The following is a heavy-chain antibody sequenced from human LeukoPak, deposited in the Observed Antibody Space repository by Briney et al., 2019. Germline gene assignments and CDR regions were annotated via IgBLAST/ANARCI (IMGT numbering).Heavy chain of an antibody. CDR2: ISSSGSTR. CDR3: ARGDSSGWYYFDY. D-gene: IGHD6-19*01. V-gene: IGHV3-48*03. CDR1: GFTFSSYE. J-gene: IGHJ4*02. Sequence: QPGGSLRLSCAASGFTFSSYEMNWVRQAPGKGLEWISYISSSGSTRYYADSVKGRFTISRDNARNSLYLQMNSLRAEDTAVYYCARGDSSGWYYFDYWGQGTLSPSPQ.